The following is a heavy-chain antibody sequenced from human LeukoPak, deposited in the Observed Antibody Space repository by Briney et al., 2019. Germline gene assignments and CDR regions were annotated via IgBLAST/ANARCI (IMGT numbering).Heavy chain of an antibody. CDR3: ARDSDYEEAFHYYYHLDV. J-gene: IGHJ6*03. V-gene: IGHV1-2*02. CDR1: GYTFTGYY. CDR2: INPNSGGT. Sequence: VASVKVSCKASGYTFTGYYMHWVRQAPGQGLEWMGWINPNSGGTNYAQKFQGRVTMTRDTSISTAYMELSRLRSDDTAVYYCARDSDYEEAFHYYYHLDVWGKGTTVTVSS. D-gene: IGHD5-12*01.